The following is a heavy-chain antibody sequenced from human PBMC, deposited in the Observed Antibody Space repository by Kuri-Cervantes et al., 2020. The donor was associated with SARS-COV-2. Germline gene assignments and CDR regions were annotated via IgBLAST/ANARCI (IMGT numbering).Heavy chain of an antibody. CDR1: GFTFSSYW. V-gene: IGHV3-7*01. Sequence: GGSLRLSCAASGFTFSSYWMSWVRQAPGKGLEWVANIKQDGSEKYYVGSVKGRFTISRDNAKNSLYLQMNSLRAEDTAVYYCARGDGMAGTTPYDYWGQGTLVTVSS. CDR2: IKQDGSEK. J-gene: IGHJ4*02. D-gene: IGHD6-19*01. CDR3: ARGDGMAGTTPYDY.